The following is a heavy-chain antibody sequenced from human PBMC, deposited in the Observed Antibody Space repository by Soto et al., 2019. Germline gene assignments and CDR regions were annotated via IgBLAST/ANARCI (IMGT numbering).Heavy chain of an antibody. CDR1: GFTYSNYA. Sequence: GRSLRLSCEDSGFTYSNYAVTWVRQAPGKGLEWVSTISGSGGSTYYADSVKGRFTISRDNSKNTLYLQMNSLRAEDTAVYYCAKDQGSSWYEIDYWGQGTLVTVSS. CDR3: AKDQGSSWYEIDY. V-gene: IGHV3-23*01. J-gene: IGHJ4*02. D-gene: IGHD6-13*01. CDR2: ISGSGGST.